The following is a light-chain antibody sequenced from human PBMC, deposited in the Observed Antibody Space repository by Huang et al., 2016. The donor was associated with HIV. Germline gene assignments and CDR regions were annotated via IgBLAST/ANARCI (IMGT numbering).Light chain of an antibody. J-gene: IGKJ1*01. Sequence: IVMTQSPVTLSVSPGERATLSCRASAGVSNNVAWYPPRPGQTPRLLIHGASTRHTGVPAKFSGRGSGTEFTLTITNLQPEDSAVYYCQHYNNWPPWTFGPGTQVEI. CDR2: GAS. CDR3: QHYNNWPPWT. V-gene: IGKV3D-15*01. CDR1: AGVSNN.